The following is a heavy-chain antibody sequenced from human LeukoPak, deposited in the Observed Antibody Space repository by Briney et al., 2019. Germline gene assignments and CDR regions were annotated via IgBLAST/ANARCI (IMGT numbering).Heavy chain of an antibody. V-gene: IGHV3-9*01. D-gene: IGHD2-2*01. CDR3: AKGYCSSTSCYFDY. Sequence: QPGRSLRLSCAASGFTFDDYAMHWVRQGPGKGLEWVSGISWNGGNIGYADSVKGRFTISRDNAKNSLYLQMNSLRPEDTALYYCAKGYCSSTSCYFDYWGQGTLVTVSS. CDR1: GFTFDDYA. CDR2: ISWNGGNI. J-gene: IGHJ4*02.